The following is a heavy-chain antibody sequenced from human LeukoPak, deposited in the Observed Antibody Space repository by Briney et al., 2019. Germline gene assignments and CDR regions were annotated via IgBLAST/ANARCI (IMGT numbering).Heavy chain of an antibody. D-gene: IGHD3-10*01. Sequence: ASVKVSCKASGYTFTSYYMHWVRQAPGQGLEWMGIINPSGGSTSYAQKFQGRVTMTRDTSTSTVYMELSSLRSEDTAVYYCARDTALYYGSGSLDYWGQGTLVTVSS. CDR1: GYTFTSYY. J-gene: IGHJ4*02. V-gene: IGHV1-46*01. CDR3: ARDTALYYGSGSLDY. CDR2: INPSGGST.